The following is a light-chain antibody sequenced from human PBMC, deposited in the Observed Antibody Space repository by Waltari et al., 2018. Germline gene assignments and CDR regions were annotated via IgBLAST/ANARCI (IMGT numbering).Light chain of an antibody. Sequence: GSIPCRPSQSLLYNGNDYLSWYVQKPGQGPQLLISLGSSRASGVPDRFSGSVSGTDFTLRIRRVEAEDVGLYYCMQGRQPGYTFGQGTRLEIK. J-gene: IGKJ2*01. CDR3: MQGRQPGYT. V-gene: IGKV2-28*01. CDR2: LGS. CDR1: QSLLYNGNDY.